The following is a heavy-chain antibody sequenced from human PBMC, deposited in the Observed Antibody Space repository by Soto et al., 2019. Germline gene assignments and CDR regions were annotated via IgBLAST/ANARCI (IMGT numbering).Heavy chain of an antibody. J-gene: IGHJ6*02. CDR2: ISSSSSYI. CDR3: ARDGGYSGYDPYYYYGMDV. Sequence: EVQLVESGGGLVKPGGSLRLSCAASGFTFSSYSMNWVRQAPGKGLEWVSSISSSSSYIYYADSVKGRFTISRDNAKNSLYLQMNSLRAEDTAVYYCARDGGYSGYDPYYYYGMDVWGQGTTVTVSS. D-gene: IGHD5-12*01. CDR1: GFTFSSYS. V-gene: IGHV3-21*01.